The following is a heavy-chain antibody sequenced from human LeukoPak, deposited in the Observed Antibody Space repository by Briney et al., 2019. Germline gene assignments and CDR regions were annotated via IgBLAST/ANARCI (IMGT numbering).Heavy chain of an antibody. CDR1: GYTFTSYY. CDR3: AKTKQEWIQLWSAAFDI. J-gene: IGHJ3*02. CDR2: INPSGGST. Sequence: ASVKVSCKASGYTFTSYYMHWVRQAPGQGLEWMGIINPSGGSTSYAQKFQGRVTMTRDTSTSTVYMELSSLRSEDTAVYYCAKTKQEWIQLWSAAFDIWGQGTMVTVSS. V-gene: IGHV1-46*01. D-gene: IGHD5-18*01.